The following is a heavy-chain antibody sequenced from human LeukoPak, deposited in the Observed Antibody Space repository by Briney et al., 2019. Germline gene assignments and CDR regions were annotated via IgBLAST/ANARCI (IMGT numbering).Heavy chain of an antibody. CDR1: GFTFSSYA. CDR3: ANHYCSSTSCYYY. D-gene: IGHD2-2*01. J-gene: IGHJ4*02. V-gene: IGHV3-23*01. CDR2: ISGSGGST. Sequence: GGSLRLSCAASGFTFSSYAMSWVRQAPGKGLEWVSAISGSGGSTYYADSVKGRFTISRDNSKNTLYLQMNSLRAEDTAVYYCANHYCSSTSCYYYWGQGTLVTVSS.